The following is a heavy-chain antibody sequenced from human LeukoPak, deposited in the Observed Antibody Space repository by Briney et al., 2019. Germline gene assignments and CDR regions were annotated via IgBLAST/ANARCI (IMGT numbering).Heavy chain of an antibody. V-gene: IGHV3-30-3*01. CDR1: GFTFCSYA. D-gene: IGHD6-6*01. J-gene: IGHJ4*02. CDR2: ISYDGSNK. Sequence: GGSLRLSCAASGFTFCSYAMHWVRQAPGKGLEWVAVISYDGSNKYYADSVKGRFTISRDNSKNTLYLQMNSLRAEDTAVYYCARVVYSSSSFDYWGQGTLVTVSS. CDR3: ARVVYSSSSFDY.